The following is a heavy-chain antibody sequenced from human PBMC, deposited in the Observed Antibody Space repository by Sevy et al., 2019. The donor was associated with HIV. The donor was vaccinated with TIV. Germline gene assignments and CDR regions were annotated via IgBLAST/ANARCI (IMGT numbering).Heavy chain of an antibody. V-gene: IGHV3-33*06. Sequence: RGSLRLSCAASGFTFSSYGMHWVRQAPGKGLEWVAVIWYDGSNKYYADSVKGRFTISRDNSKNTLYLQMNSLRAEDTAVYYCAKEGSGATGNFDYWGQGTLVTVSS. CDR1: GFTFSSYG. CDR3: AKEGSGATGNFDY. J-gene: IGHJ4*02. CDR2: IWYDGSNK. D-gene: IGHD3-3*01.